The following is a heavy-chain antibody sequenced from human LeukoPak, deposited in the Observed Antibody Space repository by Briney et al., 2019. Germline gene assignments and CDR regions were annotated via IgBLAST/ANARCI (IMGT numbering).Heavy chain of an antibody. Sequence: SETLSLTCAVSGYSISSGYYWGWIRQPPGKGLEWIGGIYHSGSTYYNPSLKSRVTISVDTSKNQFSLKLSSVTAADTAVYYCARDGRRYGSGSKISPLNDYWGQGTLVIVSS. CDR1: GYSISSGYY. CDR2: IYHSGST. D-gene: IGHD3-10*01. J-gene: IGHJ4*02. CDR3: ARDGRRYGSGSKISPLNDY. V-gene: IGHV4-38-2*02.